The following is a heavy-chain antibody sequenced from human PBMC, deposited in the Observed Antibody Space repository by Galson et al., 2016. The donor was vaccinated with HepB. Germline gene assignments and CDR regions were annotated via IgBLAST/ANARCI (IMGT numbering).Heavy chain of an antibody. CDR3: AKESGYSDRYPYYYAMDV. CDR2: ICGST. D-gene: IGHD2-21*02. Sequence: SLRLSCAASGFTFSNYAMNWVRQAPGKGLEWVSVICGSTYYADYVRGRFPISRDNSKNTLYLQMNSLRVEDTAVYYCAKESGYSDRYPYYYAMDVWGQGTTVTVSS. J-gene: IGHJ6*02. CDR1: GFTFSNYA. V-gene: IGHV3-23*01.